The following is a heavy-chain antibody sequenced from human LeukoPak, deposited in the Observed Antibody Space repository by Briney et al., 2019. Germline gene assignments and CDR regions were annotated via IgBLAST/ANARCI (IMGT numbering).Heavy chain of an antibody. J-gene: IGHJ4*02. CDR3: ATTVAGLANY. CDR1: GYTFTSYG. D-gene: IGHD6-19*01. V-gene: IGHV1-18*01. Sequence: ASVKVSCKASGYTFTSYGISWVRQAPGQGLEWMGWISAYNGNTNYAQKLQGRVTITTYTSTSTAYMELRSLRSDDTAVFYCATTVAGLANYWGQGTLVTVSS. CDR2: ISAYNGNT.